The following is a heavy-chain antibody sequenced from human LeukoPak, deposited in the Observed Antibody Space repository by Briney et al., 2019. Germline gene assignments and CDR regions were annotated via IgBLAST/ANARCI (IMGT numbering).Heavy chain of an antibody. CDR2: IYYSGST. Sequence: SETLSLTCTVSGGSISSSSYFWGWIRQPPGKGLEWIGSIYYSGSTYYNPSLKSRVTIFVDTSKNQLSLSLASVTAAETAVYYCAKAIRGFSYGPFDYWGQGTLVTVSS. J-gene: IGHJ4*02. D-gene: IGHD5-18*01. V-gene: IGHV4-39*01. CDR3: AKAIRGFSYGPFDY. CDR1: GGSISSSSYF.